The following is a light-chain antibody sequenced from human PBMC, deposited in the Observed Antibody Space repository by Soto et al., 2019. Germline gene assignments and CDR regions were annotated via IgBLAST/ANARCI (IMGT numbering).Light chain of an antibody. Sequence: IPMTHSCSTLPAPVGGRVTITCPASQSISSWLAWYHQIPGKDPKLLIYKASSLEGGVSSRFSGSGSETEFTLTIRSLQPDDFATYYCQQYNSYYRKVGNGHKVAIK. V-gene: IGKV1-5*03. CDR2: KAS. CDR3: QQYNSYYRK. CDR1: QSISSW. J-gene: IGKJ1*01.